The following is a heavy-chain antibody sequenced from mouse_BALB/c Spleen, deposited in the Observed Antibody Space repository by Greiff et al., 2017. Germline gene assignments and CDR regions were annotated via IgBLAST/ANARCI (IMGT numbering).Heavy chain of an antibody. CDR3: ARGDGYLFAY. CDR2: INPYNGAT. V-gene: IGHV1-26*01. J-gene: IGHJ3*01. CDR1: GYSFTGYY. D-gene: IGHD2-3*01. Sequence: EVQLQQSGPELVKPGASVKISCKASGYSFTGYYMHWVKQSHVKSLEWIGRINPYNGATSYNQNFKDKASLTVDKSSSTAYMELHSLTSEDSAVYYCARGDGYLFAYWGQGTLVTVSA.